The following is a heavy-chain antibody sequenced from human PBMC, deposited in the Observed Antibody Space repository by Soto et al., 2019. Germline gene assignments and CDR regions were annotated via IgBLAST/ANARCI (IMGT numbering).Heavy chain of an antibody. D-gene: IGHD3-9*01. Sequence: PGGSLRLSCAAPGFSFAGYAVAWVRQAPGKGLEWVSTVSGGGGSTYYADSVKGRFTISRDNSGNTVYLQMNSLNAGDTALYYCAKTESFNGYYNAFDSWGQGTRVTVSS. J-gene: IGHJ4*02. CDR2: VSGGGGST. CDR3: AKTESFNGYYNAFDS. V-gene: IGHV3-23*01. CDR1: GFSFAGYA.